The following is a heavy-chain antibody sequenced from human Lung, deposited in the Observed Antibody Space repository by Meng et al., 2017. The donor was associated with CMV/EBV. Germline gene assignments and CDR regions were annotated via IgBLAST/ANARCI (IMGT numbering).Heavy chain of an antibody. Sequence: QVQLVQSGAEFQKPGASVKVSCKASGYTFGIFGITWVRQAPGQGLEWVGWISAENGNTNSAQKFQGRVTLTTDTSTKTAYMDLRCLRSEDAAVYYCARAGAAVTTHFDFWGQGTLVTVSS. CDR2: ISAENGNT. D-gene: IGHD4-17*01. CDR3: ARAGAAVTTHFDF. J-gene: IGHJ4*02. V-gene: IGHV1-18*01. CDR1: GYTFGIFG.